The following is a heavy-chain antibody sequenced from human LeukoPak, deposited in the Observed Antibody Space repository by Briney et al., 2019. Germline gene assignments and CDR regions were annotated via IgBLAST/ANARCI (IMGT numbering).Heavy chain of an antibody. D-gene: IGHD2-2*01. CDR1: GYTFTGYY. Sequence: ASVKVSCKASGYTFTGYYMHWVRQAPGQGLEWMGWINPNSGGTNYAQKFQGRVTITRNTSISTAYMELSSLRSEDTAVYYCARVGSKLPAAMSWFDPWGQGTLVTVSS. CDR3: ARVGSKLPAAMSWFDP. CDR2: INPNSGGT. V-gene: IGHV1-2*02. J-gene: IGHJ5*02.